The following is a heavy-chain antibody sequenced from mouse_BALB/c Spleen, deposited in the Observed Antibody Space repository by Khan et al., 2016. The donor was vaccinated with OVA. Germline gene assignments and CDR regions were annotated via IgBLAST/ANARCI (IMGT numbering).Heavy chain of an antibody. CDR1: GYSITSDYA. D-gene: IGHD1-1*01. CDR3: ARSVTIATEVATGFDY. CDR2: ISYSGRT. J-gene: IGHJ2*01. V-gene: IGHV3-2*02. Sequence: EVQLQESGPGLVKPSQSLSLTCTVTGYSITSDYAWYWIRQFPGNKLEWMGYISYSGRTSYNPSLKSRISITRDTSKNQFFLQLNSVTTEDSATYYCARSVTIATEVATGFDYWGQGTTLTVSS.